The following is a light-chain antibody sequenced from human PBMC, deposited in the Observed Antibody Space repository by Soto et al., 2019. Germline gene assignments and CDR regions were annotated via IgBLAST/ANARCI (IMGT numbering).Light chain of an antibody. CDR1: SSNIGSNT. J-gene: IGLJ2*01. CDR2: SNN. Sequence: QSVLTQPPSVSGTPGQRVTISCSGSSSNIGSNTVNWYQQLPGTAPKLLIYSNNQRPSGVPDRFSGSKSGTSASLAISGLQSEEEADYYCAAWDDSLNGHVAFGGGTKLTVL. V-gene: IGLV1-44*01. CDR3: AAWDDSLNGHVA.